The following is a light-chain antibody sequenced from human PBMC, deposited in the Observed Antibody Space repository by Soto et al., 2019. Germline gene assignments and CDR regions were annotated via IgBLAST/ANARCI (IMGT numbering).Light chain of an antibody. J-gene: IGKJ2*01. V-gene: IGKV3-20*01. CDR2: GAS. Sequence: EIVLTQSPGTLSLSPGERATLSCRASQSVSSSYLAWYQQKPGQAPRPLIYGASSRATGIPDRFSGSGSGTHFTLTISRLEPEDFAVYYCQQYGSSPYTCGQGTKLEIK. CDR3: QQYGSSPYT. CDR1: QSVSSSY.